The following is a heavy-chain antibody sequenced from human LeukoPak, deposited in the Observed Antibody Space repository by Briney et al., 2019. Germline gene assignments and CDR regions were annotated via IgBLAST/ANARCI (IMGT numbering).Heavy chain of an antibody. CDR3: ARGGHDILTGYNYYYYYGMDV. V-gene: IGHV3-21*01. CDR2: ISSSSSYI. D-gene: IGHD3-9*01. CDR1: GFTFSTYW. Sequence: GGSLRLSCAASGFTFSTYWMTWVRQAPGKGLEWVSSISSSSSYIYYADSVKGRFTIARDNAKNSLYLQMNSLRAEDTAVYYCARGGHDILTGYNYYYYYGMDVWGQGTTVTVSS. J-gene: IGHJ6*02.